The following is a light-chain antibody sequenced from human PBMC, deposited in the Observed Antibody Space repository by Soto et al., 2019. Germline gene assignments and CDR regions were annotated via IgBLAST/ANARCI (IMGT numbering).Light chain of an antibody. CDR2: KAS. CDR1: QSISSW. CDR3: QQSFT. Sequence: DIQMTQSPSTLSASVGDRVTITCRASQSISSWLAWYQQKPGKAPKLLIYKASTLESGVPSRVRGSGSGTDFTLTISGLQPDDFASYYCQQSFTCGPGTKVDIK. J-gene: IGKJ3*01. V-gene: IGKV1-5*03.